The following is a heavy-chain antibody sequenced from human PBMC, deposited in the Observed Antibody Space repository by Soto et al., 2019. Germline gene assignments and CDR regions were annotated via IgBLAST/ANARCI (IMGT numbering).Heavy chain of an antibody. CDR3: ARGYYDTKGYSLDA. D-gene: IGHD3-3*01. Sequence: SETLSLTCTVPGGSITSSSYYWGWIRQPPGKGLEWIGSIYYSGSTYYNPSLKSRVTISVDTSKNQFSLKLSSVTAADTAVYYCARGYYDTKGYSLDAWGLGSLVGVAS. CDR2: IYYSGST. J-gene: IGHJ5*02. V-gene: IGHV4-39*07. CDR1: GGSITSSSYY.